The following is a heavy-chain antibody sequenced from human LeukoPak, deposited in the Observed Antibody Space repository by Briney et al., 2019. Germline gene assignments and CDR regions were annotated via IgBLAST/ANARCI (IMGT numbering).Heavy chain of an antibody. D-gene: IGHD2-2*02. V-gene: IGHV3-53*01. CDR2: IYSGGST. CDR3: ARGPAAIHHWFDP. Sequence: GGSLRLSCAASGFTVSSNYMSWVRQAPGKGLEWVSVIYSGGSTYYADSVKGRFTISRDNSKNTLYLQVNSLRAADTAVYYCARGPAAIHHWFDPWGQGTLVTVSS. CDR1: GFTVSSNY. J-gene: IGHJ5*02.